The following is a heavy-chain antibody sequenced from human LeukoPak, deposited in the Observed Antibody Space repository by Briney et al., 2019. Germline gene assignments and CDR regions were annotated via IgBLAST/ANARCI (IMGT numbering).Heavy chain of an antibody. CDR3: SKVDLWGGYYSGIEY. CDR1: GFTFSNYG. V-gene: IGHV3-30*02. D-gene: IGHD3-3*01. CDR2: IRYDGSNT. Sequence: GGSLRLSCAASGFTFSNYGMHWVRQAPGKGLEWVTFIRYDGSNTYYADSVKGRFTISRDNSKNTLYLQMNSLRTEEAALYYCSKVDLWGGYYSGIEYWGQGALVTVSS. J-gene: IGHJ4*02.